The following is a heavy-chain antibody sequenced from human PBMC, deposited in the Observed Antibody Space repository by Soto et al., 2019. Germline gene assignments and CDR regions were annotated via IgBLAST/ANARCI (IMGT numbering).Heavy chain of an antibody. D-gene: IGHD6-13*01. V-gene: IGHV3-9*01. Sequence: PGGSLRLSCAASGFTFDDYAMHWVRQAPGKGLEWVSGISWNSGSIGYADSVKGRFTISRDNAKNSLYLQMNSLRAEDTALYYCAKDIGIGIAAAGTGAHFDYWGQGTLVTVSS. CDR3: AKDIGIGIAAAGTGAHFDY. J-gene: IGHJ4*02. CDR1: GFTFDDYA. CDR2: ISWNSGSI.